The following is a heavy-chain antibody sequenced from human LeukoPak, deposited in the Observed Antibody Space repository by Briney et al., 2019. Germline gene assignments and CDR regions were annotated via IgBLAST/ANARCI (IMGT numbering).Heavy chain of an antibody. CDR1: GFTFSSYW. J-gene: IGHJ4*02. Sequence: GGSLRLSCAASGFTFSSYWMSWVRQAPGKGLEWVANIKQDGSEKYYVDSVKGRFTISRDNAKNSLYLRMNSLGAEDTAVYYCASPLITIFGVVTDYWGQGTLVTVSS. V-gene: IGHV3-7*01. D-gene: IGHD3-3*01. CDR3: ASPLITIFGVVTDY. CDR2: IKQDGSEK.